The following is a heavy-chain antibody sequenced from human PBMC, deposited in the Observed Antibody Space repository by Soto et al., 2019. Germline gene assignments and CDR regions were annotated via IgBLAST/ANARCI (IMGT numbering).Heavy chain of an antibody. V-gene: IGHV3-23*01. Sequence: EVQLLESGGGLVRPGGSLRLSCAASGFTFNTHAMSWVRQAPGKGLEWVSVVSGSGTDTYYADSVKGRFTISRDNSKNTLYVQKNSLSAEDTVVYYCAKGPYYFDNSGRPNGYFDYWGQGILVTVSP. J-gene: IGHJ4*02. D-gene: IGHD3-22*01. CDR1: GFTFNTHA. CDR2: VSGSGTDT. CDR3: AKGPYYFDNSGRPNGYFDY.